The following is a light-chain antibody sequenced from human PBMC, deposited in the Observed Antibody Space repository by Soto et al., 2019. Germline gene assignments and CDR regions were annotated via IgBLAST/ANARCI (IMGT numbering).Light chain of an antibody. V-gene: IGKV3D-20*02. CDR3: QQRNNWPPVT. Sequence: EIVLTQSPGTLSLSPGERATLSCRASQSVSSSYLAWYQQKPGQAPRLLIYGASSRATGIPDRFSGSGSGTDFTLTISRLEPEDFAVYYCQQRNNWPPVTFGGGTKVEIK. J-gene: IGKJ4*01. CDR2: GAS. CDR1: QSVSSSY.